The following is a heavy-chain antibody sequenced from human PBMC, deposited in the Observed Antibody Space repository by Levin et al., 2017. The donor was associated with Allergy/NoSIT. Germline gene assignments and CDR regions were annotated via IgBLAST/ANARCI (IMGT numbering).Heavy chain of an antibody. CDR1: GFTFSNAW. V-gene: IGHV3-15*01. CDR3: TTDFGSSWYGGF. D-gene: IGHD6-13*01. J-gene: IGHJ4*02. Sequence: SCAASGFTFSNAWMSWVRQAPGKGLEWVGRIKSKTDGGTIEYAAPVKGGFTITRDDSKNTLYLQMNSLKTEDTAVYYCTTDFGSSWYGGFWGQGALVTVSS. CDR2: IKSKTDGGTI.